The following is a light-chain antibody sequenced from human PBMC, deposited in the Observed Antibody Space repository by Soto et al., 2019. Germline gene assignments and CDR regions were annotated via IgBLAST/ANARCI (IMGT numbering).Light chain of an antibody. CDR2: DNS. CDR1: SSNIGGDND. CDR3: RSYASSSSVV. Sequence: QSVLTQPPSVSGAPGQRVTISCTGSSSNIGGDNDVSWYQQPPGTAPKLIIYDNSNRPSGVSHRFSGSKSGNTASLTISGLQAEDEADYYCRSYASSSSVVFGRGTKLTVL. J-gene: IGLJ2*01. V-gene: IGLV2-14*01.